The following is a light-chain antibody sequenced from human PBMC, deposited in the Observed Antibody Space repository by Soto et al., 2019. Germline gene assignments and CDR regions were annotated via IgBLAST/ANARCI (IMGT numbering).Light chain of an antibody. J-gene: IGKJ1*01. V-gene: IGKV3-20*01. Sequence: IVLTQSPGTLSLSPGERDTLSCRASQSISSSTYLAWYQQKPGQAPRLLIYGASSRATGIPDRFSGSGSGTDLTLTISRLEPEDFAVYYCQQYGSSPRTFGQGTKVDIK. CDR3: QQYGSSPRT. CDR2: GAS. CDR1: QSISSSTY.